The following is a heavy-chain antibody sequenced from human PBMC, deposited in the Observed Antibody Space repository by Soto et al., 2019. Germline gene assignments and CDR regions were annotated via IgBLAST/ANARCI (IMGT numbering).Heavy chain of an antibody. J-gene: IGHJ4*02. V-gene: IGHV3-73*01. CDR2: IRSKANSYAT. Sequence: GGSLRLSCAASGFTFSSYWMHWVRQASGKGLEWVGRIRSKANSYATAYAASVKGRFTISRDDSKNTAYLQMNSLKTEDTAVYYCTRVDTAMPFDYWGQGTLVTVSS. D-gene: IGHD5-18*01. CDR3: TRVDTAMPFDY. CDR1: GFTFSSYW.